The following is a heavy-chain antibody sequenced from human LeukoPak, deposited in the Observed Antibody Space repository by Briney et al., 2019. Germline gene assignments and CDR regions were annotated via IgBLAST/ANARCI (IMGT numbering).Heavy chain of an antibody. CDR2: IYSGGST. J-gene: IGHJ4*02. CDR3: ARDFRLSLDY. D-gene: IGHD4/OR15-4a*01. Sequence: GGSLRLSCAASGFTVSSNYMSWVRQAPGKGLEWVSVIYSGGSTYYADSVKGRFTISRDNSKNTLYLQMSSLRAEDTAVYYCARDFRLSLDYWGQGTLVTVSS. CDR1: GFTVSSNY. V-gene: IGHV3-66*01.